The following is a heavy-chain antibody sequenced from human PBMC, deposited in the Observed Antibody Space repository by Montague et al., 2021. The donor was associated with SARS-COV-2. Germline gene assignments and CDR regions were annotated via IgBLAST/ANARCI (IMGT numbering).Heavy chain of an antibody. D-gene: IGHD6-19*01. CDR3: AKDRVDDNGWSVDY. V-gene: IGHV3-23*01. Sequence: SLRLSCAASGFTFNNYAMTWVRQGPGKGLEWVSGIGSNGVTFYGDSVRGRFTISRDNSKNTLYLQMNSLRVEDTALYFCAKDRVDDNGWSVDYWGQGTLVTVSS. CDR2: IGSNGVT. CDR1: GFTFNNYA. J-gene: IGHJ4*02.